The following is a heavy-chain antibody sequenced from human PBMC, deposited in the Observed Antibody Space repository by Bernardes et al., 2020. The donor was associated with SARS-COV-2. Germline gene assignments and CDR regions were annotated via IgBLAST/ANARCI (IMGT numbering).Heavy chain of an antibody. J-gene: IGHJ3*02. Sequence: GRSLRLSCSASGFSFSTCYIHWVRQAPGKGLEYVSSISSNGAGTYYADSVKGRFSISRDNSKNTLYLQMSSLRPDDMGVYYCVKQYCGGTNCYTGAFDMWGHGTVVTVSS. CDR3: VKQYCGGTNCYTGAFDM. CDR2: ISSNGAGT. V-gene: IGHV3-64D*06. CDR1: GFSFSTCY. D-gene: IGHD2-2*02.